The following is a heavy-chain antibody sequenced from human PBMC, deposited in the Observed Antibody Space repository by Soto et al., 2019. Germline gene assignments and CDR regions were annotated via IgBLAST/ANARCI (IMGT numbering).Heavy chain of an antibody. CDR2: ISGSGGST. D-gene: IGHD3-22*01. J-gene: IGHJ3*02. CDR3: AKAGYYYDSSGYYFGAFEI. V-gene: IGHV3-23*01. Sequence: GSLRLSCAASGFPFSSYAMSWVHQAPGKGQELLSAISGSGGSTYYAVSVKGRFTISRDNSKNTLYLQMNSLRAEDTAVYYCAKAGYYYDSSGYYFGAFEIWGQGTMVTVSS. CDR1: GFPFSSYA.